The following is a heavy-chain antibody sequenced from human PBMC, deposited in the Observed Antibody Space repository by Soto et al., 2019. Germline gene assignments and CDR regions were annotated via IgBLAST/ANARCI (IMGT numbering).Heavy chain of an antibody. Sequence: GGSLRLSCAASGFTFSSNGMNWVRQAPGKGLEWVAVIWYDGSNKYYVDYVKGRFTISRDNSKNMLYLQMSSLRGEDTAVYYCARDAGFSRSYFDHWGQGTLVTVSS. CDR2: IWYDGSNK. CDR1: GFTFSSNG. V-gene: IGHV3-33*01. J-gene: IGHJ4*02. CDR3: ARDAGFSRSYFDH. D-gene: IGHD2-8*01.